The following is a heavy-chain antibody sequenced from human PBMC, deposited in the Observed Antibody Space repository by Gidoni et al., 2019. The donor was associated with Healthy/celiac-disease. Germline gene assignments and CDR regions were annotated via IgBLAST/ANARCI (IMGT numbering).Heavy chain of an antibody. CDR2: IIPIFGTA. CDR1: GGTFSSYA. D-gene: IGHD2-21*02. J-gene: IGHJ6*03. CDR3: AVCGGDPGHYYYMDV. Sequence: QVQLVQSGAEVQKPGSSVKVSCKASGGTFSSYAISWVRQAPGQGLEWMGGIIPIFGTANYAQKFQGRVTIAADESTSTAYMELSSLRSEDTAVYYCAVCGGDPGHYYYMDVWGKGTTVTVSS. V-gene: IGHV1-69*01.